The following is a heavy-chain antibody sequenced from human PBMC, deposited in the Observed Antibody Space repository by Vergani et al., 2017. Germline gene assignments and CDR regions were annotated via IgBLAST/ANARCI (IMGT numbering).Heavy chain of an antibody. V-gene: IGHV3-9*01. Sequence: EVQLVESGGGLIQPGGSLRLSCAASGFTFDDYAMHWVRQAPGKGLEWVSGISWNSGSIGYADSVKGRFTISRDNAKNSLYLQMNSLRAEDTALYYCAKGFLEWLPSDXMDVWGKGTTVTVSS. J-gene: IGHJ6*03. D-gene: IGHD3-3*01. CDR1: GFTFDDYA. CDR3: AKGFLEWLPSDXMDV. CDR2: ISWNSGSI.